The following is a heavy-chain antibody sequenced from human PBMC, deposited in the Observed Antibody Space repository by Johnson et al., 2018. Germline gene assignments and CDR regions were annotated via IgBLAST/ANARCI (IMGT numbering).Heavy chain of an antibody. CDR1: GFTFSSYW. J-gene: IGHJ1*01. D-gene: IGHD4-17*01. V-gene: IGHV3-74*02. CDR2: INSDGSST. CDR3: ARGRYGDYSYFQH. Sequence: EVQLVESGGGLVQPGGSLRLSCAASGFTFSSYWMHWVRQAPGKGLVWVSRINSDGSSTSSADSGKVRFTISRDNAKNTLYPQMNSLRAEDTDVYYCARGRYGDYSYFQHWGQGTLVTVSS.